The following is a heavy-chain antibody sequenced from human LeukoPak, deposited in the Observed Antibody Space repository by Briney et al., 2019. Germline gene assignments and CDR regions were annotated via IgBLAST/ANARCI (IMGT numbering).Heavy chain of an antibody. CDR1: GGSIINYY. J-gene: IGHJ4*02. CDR2: THYSGRT. V-gene: IGHV4-59*01. CDR3: ARSLGSGGWYFDY. D-gene: IGHD6-25*01. Sequence: SETLSLTCTVSGGSIINYYWSWIRQPPGKGLEWIGYTHYSGRTNYNPSLKSRVTMSEDTSKNQFSLELTSVTAADTAVYYCARSLGSGGWYFDYWGQGTLVTVSS.